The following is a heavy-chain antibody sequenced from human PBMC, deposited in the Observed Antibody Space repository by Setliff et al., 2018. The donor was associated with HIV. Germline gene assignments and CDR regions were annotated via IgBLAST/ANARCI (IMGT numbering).Heavy chain of an antibody. CDR2: FDPEDGER. Sequence: GASVKVSCKVSGYTLTEFSIHWVRQAPGKGLEWMGGFDPEDGERIYAQKFQGRVTMTEDTSTDTAYMELSSLKSEDTAVYYCVVAAAGTSSYYWGQGTLVTVSS. CDR3: VVAAAGTSSYY. CDR1: GYTLTEFS. V-gene: IGHV1-24*01. D-gene: IGHD6-13*01. J-gene: IGHJ4*02.